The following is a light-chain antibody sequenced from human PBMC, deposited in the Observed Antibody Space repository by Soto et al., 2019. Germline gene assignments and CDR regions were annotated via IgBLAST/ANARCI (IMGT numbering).Light chain of an antibody. CDR3: SSYSSTSNIVA. Sequence: QSALTQPASVSGSPGQSITIACTGTSSDVGGYKYVSWYQQHPGKAPKLMIYEVSNRPSGVSNRFSGSKSGNTASLTISGLQAEDEADYYCSSYSSTSNIVAFGGGTKLTVL. CDR2: EVS. J-gene: IGLJ2*01. V-gene: IGLV2-14*01. CDR1: SSDVGGYKY.